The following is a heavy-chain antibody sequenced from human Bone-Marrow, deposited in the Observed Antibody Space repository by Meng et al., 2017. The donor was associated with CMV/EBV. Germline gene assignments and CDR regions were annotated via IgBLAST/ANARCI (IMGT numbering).Heavy chain of an antibody. J-gene: IGHJ6*02. V-gene: IGHV3-21*01. CDR3: AKDSAPRSRDRFYYYGMDV. D-gene: IGHD1-26*01. CDR2: ISSSSSYI. CDR1: GFTFSSYS. Sequence: GESLKISCAASGFTFSSYSMNWVRQAPGKGPKWVSSISSSSSYIYYAESLKGRFTISRDNAKKLLYLQMDSLTAEDTAVYYCAKDSAPRSRDRFYYYGMDVWGQGTTVTVSS.